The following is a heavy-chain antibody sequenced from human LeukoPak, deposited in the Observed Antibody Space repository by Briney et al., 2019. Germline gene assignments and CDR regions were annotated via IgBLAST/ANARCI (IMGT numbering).Heavy chain of an antibody. CDR3: ARAEMRFGELSRYGMDV. CDR1: GFSISRSS. V-gene: IGHV3-21*01. D-gene: IGHD3-10*01. Sequence: GGSLRLSCAASGFSISRSSMNWVRQAPGKGLEWVSSISSSSSYIYYADSVKGRFTISRDNAKNSLYLQMNSLRAEDTAVYYCARAEMRFGELSRYGMDVWGQGTTVTVSS. J-gene: IGHJ6*02. CDR2: ISSSSSYI.